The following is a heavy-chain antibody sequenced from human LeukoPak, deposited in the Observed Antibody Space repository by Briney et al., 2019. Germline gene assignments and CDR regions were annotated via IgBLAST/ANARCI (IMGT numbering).Heavy chain of an antibody. CDR1: GFTFSSYA. V-gene: IGHV3-23*01. CDR3: AKAKYYDFWSGYSNFDY. D-gene: IGHD3-3*01. CDR2: ISGSGGST. J-gene: IGHJ4*02. Sequence: GGSLRLSCAAPGFTFSSYAMSWVRQAPGKGLEWVSAISGSGGSTYYADSVKGRFTISRDNSENTLYLQMNSLRAEDTAVYYCAKAKYYDFWSGYSNFDYWGQGTLVTVSS.